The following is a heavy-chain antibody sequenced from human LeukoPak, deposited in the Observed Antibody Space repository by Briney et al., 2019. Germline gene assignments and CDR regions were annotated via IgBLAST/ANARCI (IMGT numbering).Heavy chain of an antibody. CDR2: ISSNSRTI. CDR3: ARGSYTGFDLYFDY. Sequence: TGGSLRLSCATSGFSFSTQEMTWVRQAPGKGLEWVSYISSNSRTIYYADSVKGRFTISRDNTRNSVFLQLNSLRVEDTGFYYCARGSYTGFDLYFDYCGQGTLVTVSS. CDR1: GFSFSTQE. J-gene: IGHJ4*02. D-gene: IGHD5-12*01. V-gene: IGHV3-48*03.